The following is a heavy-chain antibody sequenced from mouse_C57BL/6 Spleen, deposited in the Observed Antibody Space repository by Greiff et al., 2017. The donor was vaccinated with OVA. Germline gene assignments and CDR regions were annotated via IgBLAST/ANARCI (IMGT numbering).Heavy chain of an antibody. CDR1: GFTFSSYA. J-gene: IGHJ1*03. V-gene: IGHV5-4*01. CDR3: ARDRDTTVVATRYFDV. Sequence: DVQLVESGGGLVKPGGSLKLSCAASGFTFSSYAMSWVRQTPEKRLEWVATISDGGSYTYYPDNVKGRFTISRDNAKNNLYLQMSHLKSEDTAMYYCARDRDTTVVATRYFDVWGTGTTVTVSS. D-gene: IGHD1-1*01. CDR2: ISDGGSYT.